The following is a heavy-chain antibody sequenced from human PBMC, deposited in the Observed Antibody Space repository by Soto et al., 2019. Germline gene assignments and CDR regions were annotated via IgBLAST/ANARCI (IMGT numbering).Heavy chain of an antibody. CDR1: GYTFTSYG. V-gene: IGHV1-2*02. D-gene: IGHD3-22*01. Sequence: ASVTVSCKASGYTFTSYGISWVRQAPGQGLEWMGWINPNSGGTNYAQKFQGRVTMTRDTSISTAYMELSRLRSDDTAVYYCARRENDYYDRSGRTWFDPWGQGTLVTGAS. CDR3: ARRENDYYDRSGRTWFDP. CDR2: INPNSGGT. J-gene: IGHJ5*02.